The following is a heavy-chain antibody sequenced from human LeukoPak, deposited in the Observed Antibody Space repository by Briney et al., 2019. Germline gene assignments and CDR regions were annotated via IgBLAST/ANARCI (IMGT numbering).Heavy chain of an antibody. CDR2: INHFGGI. CDR3: ARLTYTYDSGSYYDY. Sequence: SETLSLTCAVYGGSFSGYYWGWIRQPPGKGLEWFGEINHFGGINYNPSFKSRVTISVDTSKNQFSLKLSSVTAADTAIYYCARLTYTYDSGSYYDYWGQGTRVTVSS. D-gene: IGHD3-10*01. J-gene: IGHJ4*02. V-gene: IGHV4-34*01. CDR1: GGSFSGYY.